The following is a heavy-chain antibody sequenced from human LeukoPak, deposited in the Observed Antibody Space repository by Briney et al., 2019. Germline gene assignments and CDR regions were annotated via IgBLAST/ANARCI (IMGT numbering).Heavy chain of an antibody. D-gene: IGHD2-8*01. CDR1: GFSFSNYW. V-gene: IGHV3-7*04. J-gene: IGHJ4*02. Sequence: PGGSLRLSCAASGFSFSNYWMSWVRQAPGKGLEWVANIKQDGSEKYYVDSVKGRFTISRDNAKNSLYLQMNSLRAEDTAVYYCARGSYTDYWGQGTLVTVSS. CDR2: IKQDGSEK. CDR3: ARGSYTDY.